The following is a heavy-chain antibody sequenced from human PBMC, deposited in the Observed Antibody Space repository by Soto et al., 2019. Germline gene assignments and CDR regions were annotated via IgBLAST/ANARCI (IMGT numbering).Heavy chain of an antibody. CDR1: GYTFTSYG. Sequence: ASVKVSCKASGYTFTSYGISWVRQAPGQGLEWMGWISAYNGNTNYAQKLQGRVTMTTDTSTSTAYMELRSLRSDDTAVYYCERNLGRAYYYYSGMDVWGQGTTVTVSS. CDR2: ISAYNGNT. V-gene: IGHV1-18*04. D-gene: IGHD1-26*01. CDR3: ERNLGRAYYYYSGMDV. J-gene: IGHJ6*02.